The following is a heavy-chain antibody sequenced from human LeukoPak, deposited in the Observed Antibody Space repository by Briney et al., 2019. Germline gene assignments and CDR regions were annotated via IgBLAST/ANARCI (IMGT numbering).Heavy chain of an antibody. V-gene: IGHV4-61*01. CDR2: IYYSGST. D-gene: IGHD3-3*01. CDR1: GGSVTSGSYY. Sequence: SETLSLTCTVSGGSVTSGSYYWSWIRQPPGKGLEWIGYIYYSGSTNYNPSLKSRVTISVDTSKNQFSLRLSSVTAADTAVYYCGSLLFWRGSPRSYNWFDPWGQGTLAPSPQ. J-gene: IGHJ5*02. CDR3: GSLLFWRGSPRSYNWFDP.